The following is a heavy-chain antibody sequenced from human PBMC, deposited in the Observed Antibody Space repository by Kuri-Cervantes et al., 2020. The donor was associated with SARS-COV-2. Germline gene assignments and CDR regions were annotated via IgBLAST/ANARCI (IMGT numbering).Heavy chain of an antibody. CDR1: GFTFSSYA. CDR3: ASVEGVTPDY. J-gene: IGHJ4*02. V-gene: IGHV3-23*03. Sequence: ETLSLTCAASGFTFSSYAMSWVRQAPGKGLEWVSVIYSGGSSTYYADSVKGRFTISRDNSKNTPYLQMNSLRAEDTAVYYCASVEGVTPDYWGQGTLVTVSS. D-gene: IGHD5-18*01. CDR2: IYSGGSST.